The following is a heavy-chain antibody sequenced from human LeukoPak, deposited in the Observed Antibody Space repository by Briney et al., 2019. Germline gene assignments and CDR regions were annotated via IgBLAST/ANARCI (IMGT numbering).Heavy chain of an antibody. V-gene: IGHV1-46*01. CDR2: INPSGGST. D-gene: IGHD1-26*01. Sequence: ASVKVSCKASGYTFTSYYMHWVRQAPGQGLEGMGIINPSGGSTSYAQKFQGRVTMTRDTSTSTVYMELSSLRSEDTAVYYCAKESVPYSGSYTTWGQGTLVTVSS. CDR1: GYTFTSYY. J-gene: IGHJ5*02. CDR3: AKESVPYSGSYTT.